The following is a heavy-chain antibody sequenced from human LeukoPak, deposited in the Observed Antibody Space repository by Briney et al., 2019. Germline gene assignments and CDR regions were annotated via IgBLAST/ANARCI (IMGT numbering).Heavy chain of an antibody. D-gene: IGHD6-19*01. J-gene: IGHJ1*01. CDR1: NGSFSGYY. CDR3: ARPRSSRYQTGEYFLY. V-gene: IGHV4-34*01. Sequence: PSETLSLTCGVYNGSFSGYYWSWIRQTPGKGLEWIGEINQSGSTKYNPSLKSRVTISIDTSKNQFSLKLSSVTAADTAVYYCARPRSSRYQTGEYFLYWGQGTLVTVSS. CDR2: INQSGST.